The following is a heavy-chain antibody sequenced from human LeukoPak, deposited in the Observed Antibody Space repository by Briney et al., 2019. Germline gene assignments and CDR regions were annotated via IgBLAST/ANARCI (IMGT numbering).Heavy chain of an antibody. J-gene: IGHJ3*02. D-gene: IGHD3-22*01. CDR3: AREFRAYYYDSSGYNSVVAFDI. CDR1: GYTFTSYG. V-gene: IGHV1-18*01. Sequence: ASVKVSCKASGYTFTSYGISWVRQAPGQGLEWMGWISAYNGNTNYAQKLQGRVTMTTDTSTSTAYMELRSLRSDDTAVYYRAREFRAYYYDSSGYNSVVAFDIWGQGTMVTVSS. CDR2: ISAYNGNT.